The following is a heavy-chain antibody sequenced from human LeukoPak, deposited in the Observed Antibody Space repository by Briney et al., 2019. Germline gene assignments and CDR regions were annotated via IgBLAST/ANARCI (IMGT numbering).Heavy chain of an antibody. V-gene: IGHV4-34*01. D-gene: IGHD3-22*01. CDR3: ARLLHDSRGYYYFDY. Sequence: PSETLSLTCTVSGGSISSYYWSWIRQPPGKGLEWIGEINHSGSTNYNPSLKSRVTISVDTSKNQFSLKLSSVTAADTALYYCARLLHDSRGYYYFDYWGQGILVTVSS. CDR2: INHSGST. J-gene: IGHJ4*02. CDR1: GGSISSYY.